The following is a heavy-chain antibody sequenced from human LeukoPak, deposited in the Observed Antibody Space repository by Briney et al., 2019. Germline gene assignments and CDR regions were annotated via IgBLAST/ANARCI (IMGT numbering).Heavy chain of an antibody. Sequence: PGRSLRLSCAASGFTLSSYAMHWVRQAPGKGLEWVAVISYNGRNEYYADSVKGRFTISRDNSKNTLYMEMNSLGAEDTAVYYCARVPREYYDFWSGYYGGYYYYYMDVWGKGTTVTVSS. CDR2: ISYNGRNE. CDR3: ARVPREYYDFWSGYYGGYYYYYMDV. D-gene: IGHD3-3*01. CDR1: GFTLSSYA. J-gene: IGHJ6*03. V-gene: IGHV3-30*04.